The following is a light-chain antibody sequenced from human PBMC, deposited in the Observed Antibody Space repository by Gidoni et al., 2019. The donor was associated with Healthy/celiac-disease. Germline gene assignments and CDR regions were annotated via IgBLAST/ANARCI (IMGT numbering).Light chain of an antibody. CDR1: YA. V-gene: IGLV4-69*01. CDR2: LNSDGRH. CDR3: QTWGTGIQV. Sequence: QLVLTKSPSASASLRASVNLPSYAIAWHQQQPEKGPRYLMKLNSDGRHSKGDGIPDRFSGSSSGAERYLTISSLQSEDEADYYCQTWGTGIQVFGGGTKLTVL. J-gene: IGLJ3*02.